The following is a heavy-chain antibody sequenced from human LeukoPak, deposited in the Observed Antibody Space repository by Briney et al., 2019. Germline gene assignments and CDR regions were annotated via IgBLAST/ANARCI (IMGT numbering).Heavy chain of an antibody. CDR1: GGSISNY. Sequence: PSETLSLTCTVSGGSISNYWSWIRQPPGRGLEWIGYIYYSGSTNYNPSLKSRVTISVDTSKNQFSLKLSSVTAADTAVYYCARGRVPDGNYYYMDVWGKGTTVTVSS. J-gene: IGHJ6*03. D-gene: IGHD1-14*01. CDR3: ARGRVPDGNYYYMDV. CDR2: IYYSGST. V-gene: IGHV4-59*01.